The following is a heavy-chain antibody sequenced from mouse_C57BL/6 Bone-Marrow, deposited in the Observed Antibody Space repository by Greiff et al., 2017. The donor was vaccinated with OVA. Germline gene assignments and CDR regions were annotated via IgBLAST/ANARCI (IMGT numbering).Heavy chain of an antibody. CDR2: IYPRSGNT. J-gene: IGHJ1*03. CDR3: AKELTAFV. CDR1: GYTFTSYG. D-gene: IGHD1-1*01. Sequence: VKLQQSGAELARPGASVKLSCKASGYTFTSYGISWVKQRTGQGLEWIGEIYPRSGNTYYTEKFKGKATLTADKSSSTAYMKLRSLTSEDSAVYFCAKELTAFVWGTGTAVTVSA. V-gene: IGHV1-81*01.